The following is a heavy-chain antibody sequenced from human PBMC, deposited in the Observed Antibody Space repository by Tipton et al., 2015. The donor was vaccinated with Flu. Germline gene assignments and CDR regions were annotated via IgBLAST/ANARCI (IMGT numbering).Heavy chain of an antibody. V-gene: IGHV3-11*01. CDR2: ISGSSATI. Sequence: AASGFPFSDYYMSWIRQAPGRGLEWLSYISGSSATIHYANFVRGRFTISRDNAKNSLYLQMTDLRAEDTAVYYCAHRWFGELSRYYHGMDIWGQGTSVTVSS. J-gene: IGHJ6*02. D-gene: IGHD3-10*01. CDR3: AHRWFGELSRYYHGMDI. CDR1: GFPFSDYY.